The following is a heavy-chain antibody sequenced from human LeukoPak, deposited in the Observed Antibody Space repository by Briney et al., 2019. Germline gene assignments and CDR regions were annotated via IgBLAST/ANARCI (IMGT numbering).Heavy chain of an antibody. D-gene: IGHD6-13*01. Sequence: PSETLSLTCTVSGGSISSSSYYWGWIRQPPGKGLEWIGSIYYSGSTNYNPSLKSRVTISVDTSKNQFSLKLSSVTAADTAVYYCVRIAAAVPGYYYFDYWGQGTLVTVSS. CDR2: IYYSGST. V-gene: IGHV4-39*07. CDR3: VRIAAAVPGYYYFDY. J-gene: IGHJ4*02. CDR1: GGSISSSSYY.